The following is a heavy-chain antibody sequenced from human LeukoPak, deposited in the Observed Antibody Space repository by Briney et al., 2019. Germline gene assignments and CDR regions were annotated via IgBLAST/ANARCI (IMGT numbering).Heavy chain of an antibody. J-gene: IGHJ4*02. CDR2: ISAYNGNT. CDR1: GYTFSSYG. D-gene: IGHD2-15*01. V-gene: IGHV1-18*01. Sequence: ASVKVSCKASGYTFSSYGISWVRQAPGQGLEWMGWISAYNGNTNPAQKLPGRVTMTTDTSTSTAYMELRSPRSDATAVYYCARANSGYCSGGSCYELDYWGQGTLVTVSS. CDR3: ARANSGYCSGGSCYELDY.